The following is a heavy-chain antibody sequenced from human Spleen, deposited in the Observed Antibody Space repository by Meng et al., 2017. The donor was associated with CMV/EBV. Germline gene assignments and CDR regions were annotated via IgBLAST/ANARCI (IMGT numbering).Heavy chain of an antibody. J-gene: IGHJ4*02. CDR2: INHSGSS. V-gene: IGHV4-34*01. D-gene: IGHD3-3*01. CDR1: VSGDY. CDR3: ARGRSDDFWSGYYRIFFDY. Sequence: VSGDYWTWIRQPPGKGLAWIGEINHSGSSNYNASLKSRVSISIDTSKNQFSLRLNSVTAADTAVYYCARGRSDDFWSGYYRIFFDYWGQGTLVTVSS.